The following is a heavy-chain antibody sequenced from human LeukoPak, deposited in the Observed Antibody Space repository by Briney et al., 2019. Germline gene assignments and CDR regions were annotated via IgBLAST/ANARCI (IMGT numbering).Heavy chain of an antibody. J-gene: IGHJ4*02. CDR2: ISGSGGST. CDR1: GFTFSSYA. V-gene: IGHV3-23*01. Sequence: GGSLRLSCAASGFTFSSYAMSWVRQAPGKGLEWVSAISGSGGSTYYADSVKGRFTISRDNPKNTLYLQMNSLRAEDTAIYYCAKHSGSNHFDYWGQGTLVTVSS. D-gene: IGHD6-6*01. CDR3: AKHSGSNHFDY.